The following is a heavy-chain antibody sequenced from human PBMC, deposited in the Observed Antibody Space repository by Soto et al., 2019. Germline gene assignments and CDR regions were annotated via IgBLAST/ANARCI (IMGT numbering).Heavy chain of an antibody. D-gene: IGHD6-6*01. CDR2: IYTSGST. Sequence: PSETLSLTCTVSGGSISSYDWSWIRQPAGKGLEWIGRIYTSGSTNYNPSLKSRVTMSVDTSKNQFSLKRSSVTAADTAVYYCARDKTPEYSSSSVWFDPWGQGTLVTVSS. CDR3: ARDKTPEYSSSSVWFDP. V-gene: IGHV4-4*07. J-gene: IGHJ5*02. CDR1: GGSISSYD.